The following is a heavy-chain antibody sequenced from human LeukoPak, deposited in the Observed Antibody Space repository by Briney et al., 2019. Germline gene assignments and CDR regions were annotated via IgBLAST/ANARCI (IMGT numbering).Heavy chain of an antibody. D-gene: IGHD2-15*01. Sequence: ASVKVSCKASGYTFTGYYMHWVRQAPGQGLEWMGWINPNSGGTNYAQKFQGRVTMTRDTSISTAYMELSSLRSDDTAVYYCTRDEAWSPSHYWGQGTLVTVSS. J-gene: IGHJ4*02. V-gene: IGHV1-2*02. CDR1: GYTFTGYY. CDR3: TRDEAWSPSHY. CDR2: INPNSGGT.